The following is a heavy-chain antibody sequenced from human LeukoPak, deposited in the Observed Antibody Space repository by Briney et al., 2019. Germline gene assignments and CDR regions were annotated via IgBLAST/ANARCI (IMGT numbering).Heavy chain of an antibody. V-gene: IGHV5-51*01. Sequence: GESLKISCKGSGYSFTSYWIGWVRQMPGKGLEWMGIIYPGDSDTRYSPSFQGQVTISADKSISTAYLQWSSLKASDTAMYYCARRYCSSTSCYLDYWGQGTLSPSPQ. J-gene: IGHJ4*02. CDR3: ARRYCSSTSCYLDY. CDR1: GYSFTSYW. D-gene: IGHD2-2*01. CDR2: IYPGDSDT.